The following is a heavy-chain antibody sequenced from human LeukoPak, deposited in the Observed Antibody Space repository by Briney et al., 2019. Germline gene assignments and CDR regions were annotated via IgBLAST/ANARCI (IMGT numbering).Heavy chain of an antibody. J-gene: IGHJ4*02. V-gene: IGHV3-30*18. CDR2: ISYDGSNK. Sequence: GRSLRLSCAASGFTFSSYGMHWVRQAPGKGLEWVAVISYDGSNKYYADSVKGRFTISRDNSKNTLYLQMNSLRAEDTAVYYCANVPAAAPHFDYWGQGTLVTVSS. CDR1: GFTFSSYG. CDR3: ANVPAAAPHFDY. D-gene: IGHD2-2*01.